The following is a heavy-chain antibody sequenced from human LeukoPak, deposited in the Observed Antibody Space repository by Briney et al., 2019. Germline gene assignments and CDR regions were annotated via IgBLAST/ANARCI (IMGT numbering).Heavy chain of an antibody. D-gene: IGHD5-18*01. V-gene: IGHV4-34*01. J-gene: IGHJ4*02. CDR2: INHSGST. CDR1: GGSFSGYY. CDR3: ARVRGYSYGYTDY. Sequence: SETLSLTCAVYGGSFSGYYWSWIRQPPGKGLEWIGEINHSGSTNYNPSLKSRVTISVDTSKNQFSLKLSSVTAADTAVYYCARVRGYSYGYTDYWGQGALVTVSS.